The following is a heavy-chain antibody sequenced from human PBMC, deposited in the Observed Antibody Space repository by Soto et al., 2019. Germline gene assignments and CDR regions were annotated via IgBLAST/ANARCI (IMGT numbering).Heavy chain of an antibody. CDR3: ARDLRITMIVVVRNYYGMDV. D-gene: IGHD3-22*01. J-gene: IGHJ6*02. CDR1: GFTFSSYA. CDR2: ISYDGSNK. V-gene: IGHV3-30-3*01. Sequence: SLRLSCAASGFTFSSYAMHWVRQAPGKGLEWVAVISYDGSNKYYADSVKGRFTISRDNSKNTLYLQMNSLRAEDTAVYYCARDLRITMIVVVRNYYGMDVWGQGTTVTVSS.